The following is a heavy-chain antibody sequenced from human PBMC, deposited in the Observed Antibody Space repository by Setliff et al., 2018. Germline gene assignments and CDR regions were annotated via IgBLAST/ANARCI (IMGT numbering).Heavy chain of an antibody. CDR2: ISTYNGNT. CDR1: GYTFISYS. Sequence: ASVKVSCKASGYTFISYSINWVRQAPGQGLEWMGWISTYNGNTNYAQKLRGRVTMTTDTSTSTAHMELRSLTFDDTAVYYCARDWFCSGGDCSDVFDFWGQGTMVTVSS. CDR3: ARDWFCSGGDCSDVFDF. V-gene: IGHV1-18*01. D-gene: IGHD2-21*02. J-gene: IGHJ3*01.